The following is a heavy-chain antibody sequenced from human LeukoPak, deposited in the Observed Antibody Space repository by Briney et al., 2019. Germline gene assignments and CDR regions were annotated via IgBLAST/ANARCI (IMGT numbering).Heavy chain of an antibody. CDR2: ISSSSSYI. Sequence: PGGSLRLSCAASGFTFSSYSMNWVRQAPGKGLEWVSSISSSSSYIYYADSVKGRFTISRDNAKNSLYLQMNSLRTEDTAVYYCARVYSTIFGVVRNWFDPWGQGTLVTVSS. J-gene: IGHJ5*02. D-gene: IGHD3-3*01. CDR1: GFTFSSYS. CDR3: ARVYSTIFGVVRNWFDP. V-gene: IGHV3-21*01.